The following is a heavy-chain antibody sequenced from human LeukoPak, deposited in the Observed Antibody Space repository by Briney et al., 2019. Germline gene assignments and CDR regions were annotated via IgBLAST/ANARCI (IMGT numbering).Heavy chain of an antibody. Sequence: GGSLRLSCAASGFTFSSYAMSWVRQAPGKGLEWVSGVSGADGTTYYADSVKGRFTISRDNAKNSLYLQMNSLRAEDTAVYYCASDLEYYYDSSGYSWGQGTLVTVSS. CDR2: VSGADGTT. V-gene: IGHV3-23*01. D-gene: IGHD3-22*01. J-gene: IGHJ4*02. CDR1: GFTFSSYA. CDR3: ASDLEYYYDSSGYS.